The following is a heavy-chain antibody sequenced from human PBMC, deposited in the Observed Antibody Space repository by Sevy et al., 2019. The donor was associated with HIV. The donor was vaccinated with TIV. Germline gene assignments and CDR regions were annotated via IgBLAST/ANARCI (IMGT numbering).Heavy chain of an antibody. J-gene: IGHJ4*02. D-gene: IGHD3-3*01. CDR3: ARDFTIFGVVSVIDY. V-gene: IGHV3-21*04. Sequence: GGSLRLSCAASGFTFRTYSMNWVRQAPGKGLEWLSSISDDSRYIYYSDSVKGRFTISRANAKNLLYLQMNNLRVEDTAIYYCARDFTIFGVVSVIDYWGQGNLVTVSS. CDR1: GFTFRTYS. CDR2: ISDDSRYI.